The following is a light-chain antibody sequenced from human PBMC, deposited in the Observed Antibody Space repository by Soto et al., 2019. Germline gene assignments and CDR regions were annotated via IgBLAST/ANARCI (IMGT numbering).Light chain of an antibody. Sequence: ESVLTQSPATLSLSPWERATLSCRASQSVSSYLAWYQQKPGQAPRLLIYDAFNEATGIPARFSGSGSGTDFNRTISSLEPENSAVYYGQQRSNWPLTFGGRTQVEIK. CDR1: QSVSSY. CDR3: QQRSNWPLT. CDR2: DAF. V-gene: IGKV3-11*01. J-gene: IGKJ4*01.